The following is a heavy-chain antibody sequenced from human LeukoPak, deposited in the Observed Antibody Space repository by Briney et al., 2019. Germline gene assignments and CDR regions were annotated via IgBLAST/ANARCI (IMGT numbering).Heavy chain of an antibody. CDR2: INPSGGST. CDR1: GYTLTSYY. D-gene: IGHD7-27*01. V-gene: IGHV1-46*01. Sequence: APRKVSCKGSGYTLTSYYMDRGGHAPGQRLEGRGKINPSGGSTSYAQKFQGRVTMTRDTSTSTVYMELSSLRSEDTAVYYCARDRNNWGYGNNWFDPWGQGTLVTVSS. CDR3: ARDRNNWGYGNNWFDP. J-gene: IGHJ5*02.